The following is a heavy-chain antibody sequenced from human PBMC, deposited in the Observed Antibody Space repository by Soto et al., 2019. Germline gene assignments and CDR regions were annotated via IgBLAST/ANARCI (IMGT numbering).Heavy chain of an antibody. J-gene: IGHJ4*02. CDR3: ARQIVELFPYFDH. D-gene: IGHD3-22*01. CDR2: ISHRSATT. Sequence: PGGSLRLSCAASGFTFSIYAMSWVRQAPGKGLEWVSTISHRSATTYYADSVKGRFTVSRDNSKNTLYLQMNSLRAEDTAVYYCARQIVELFPYFDHWGQGSLVTVSS. CDR1: GFTFSIYA. V-gene: IGHV3-23*01.